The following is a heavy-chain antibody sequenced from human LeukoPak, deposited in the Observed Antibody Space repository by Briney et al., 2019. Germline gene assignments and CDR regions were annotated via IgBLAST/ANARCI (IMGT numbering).Heavy chain of an antibody. CDR2: IYTSGST. J-gene: IGHJ4*02. D-gene: IGHD6-13*01. CDR1: GGSISSGSYY. Sequence: PSDTLSLTCTVSGGSISSGSYYWSWIRQPAGKGLEWIGRIYTSGSTNYNPSLKSRVTISVDTSKNQFSLKLSSVTAADTAVYYCARGGGQQLVHPFDYWGQGTLVTVSS. V-gene: IGHV4-61*02. CDR3: ARGGGQQLVHPFDY.